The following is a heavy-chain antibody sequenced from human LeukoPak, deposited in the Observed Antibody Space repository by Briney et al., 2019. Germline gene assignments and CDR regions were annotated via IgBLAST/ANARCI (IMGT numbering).Heavy chain of an antibody. CDR2: MNPNSGNT. CDR1: GYTFTSYD. V-gene: IGHV1-8*01. Sequence: ASVKVSCKASGYTFTSYDINWVRQATGQGLEWMGWMNPNSGNTGYAQKFQGRVTMTRDTSTSTVYMELSSLRSEDTAVYYCARDLTGAAMVTGYWGQGTLVTVSS. D-gene: IGHD5-18*01. CDR3: ARDLTGAAMVTGY. J-gene: IGHJ4*02.